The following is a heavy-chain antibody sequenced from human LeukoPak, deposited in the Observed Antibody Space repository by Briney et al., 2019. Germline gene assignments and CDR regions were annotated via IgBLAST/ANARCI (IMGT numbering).Heavy chain of an antibody. J-gene: IGHJ4*02. CDR3: ARSIAVAGTGFYPY. Sequence: PGGSLRLSCAASGFTFSSYWMSWVRQAPGEGLEWVANIKQDGSEKYYVDSVKGRFTISRDNAKNSLYLQMNSLRAEDTAVYYCARSIAVAGTGFYPYWGQGTLVTVSS. CDR2: IKQDGSEK. V-gene: IGHV3-7*01. CDR1: GFTFSSYW. D-gene: IGHD6-19*01.